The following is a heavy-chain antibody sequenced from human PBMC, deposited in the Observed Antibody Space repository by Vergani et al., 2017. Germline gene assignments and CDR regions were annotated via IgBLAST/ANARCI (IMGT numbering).Heavy chain of an antibody. J-gene: IGHJ4*02. V-gene: IGHV3-7*01. CDR2: IKQDGSEK. Sequence: EVQLVESGGGLVQPGGSLRLSCAASGFTFSSYWMSWVRQAPGKGLEWVANIKQDGSEKYYVDSVKGRFTISRDNAKNSLYLQMNSLRAEDTAVYYCARDGDDYGDYRRMVWATMTNTYYFDYWGQGTLVTVSS. CDR3: ARDGDDYGDYRRMVWATMTNTYYFDY. CDR1: GFTFSSYW. D-gene: IGHD4-17*01.